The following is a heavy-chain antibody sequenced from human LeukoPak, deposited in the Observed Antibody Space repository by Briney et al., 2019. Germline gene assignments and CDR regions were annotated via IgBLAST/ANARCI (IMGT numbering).Heavy chain of an antibody. CDR3: AKDYSGSYSPDY. J-gene: IGHJ4*02. CDR2: ISGSGGST. Sequence: GGSLRLSCAASGFTFSSYAMSWVRQAPGKGLEWVSAISGSGGSTYYADSVKGRFTISRDISKNTLYLQMNSLRAEDTAVYYCAKDYSGSYSPDYWGQGTLVTVSS. CDR1: GFTFSSYA. V-gene: IGHV3-23*01. D-gene: IGHD1-26*01.